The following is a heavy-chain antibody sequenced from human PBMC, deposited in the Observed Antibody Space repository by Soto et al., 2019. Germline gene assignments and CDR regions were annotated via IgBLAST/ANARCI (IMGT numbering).Heavy chain of an antibody. CDR2: IKSKTDGGTT. V-gene: IGHV3-15*01. CDR1: GFTFSNAW. D-gene: IGHD6-19*01. CDR3: TTSIAVAGSFDY. Sequence: GGSLRLSCAASGFTFSNAWMSWVRQAPGKGLEWVGRIKSKTDGGTTDYAAPVKGRFTISRDDSQNTLYLQMNSLKTEDTAVYYCTTSIAVAGSFDYWGQGTLVTVSS. J-gene: IGHJ4*02.